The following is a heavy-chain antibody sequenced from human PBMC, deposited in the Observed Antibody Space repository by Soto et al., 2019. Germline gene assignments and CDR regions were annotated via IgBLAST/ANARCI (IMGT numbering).Heavy chain of an antibody. CDR1: GDSVSSNSAA. V-gene: IGHV6-1*01. J-gene: IGHJ1*01. D-gene: IGHD3-22*01. Sequence: LSQTLSLTCAISGDSVSSNSAAWNWIRQSPSRGLEWLGRTYYRSKWYNDYAVSVKSRITINPDTSKNQFSLQLNSVTPEDTAVYYCARGTYYYDSSGYVFAEYFQHWGQGTRVTVSS. CDR3: ARGTYYYDSSGYVFAEYFQH. CDR2: TYYRSKWYN.